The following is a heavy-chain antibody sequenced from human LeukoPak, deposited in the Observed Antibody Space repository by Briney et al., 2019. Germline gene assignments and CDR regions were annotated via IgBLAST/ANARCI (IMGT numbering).Heavy chain of an antibody. J-gene: IGHJ4*02. CDR3: ARVRGIAAAGTPSDY. V-gene: IGHV1-18*01. D-gene: IGHD6-13*01. CDR2: ISAYNGNT. Sequence: GASVEVSCKASGYTFTSYGISWVRQAPGQGLEWMGWISAYNGNTNYAQKLQGRVTMTTDTSTSTAYMELRSLRSDDTAVCYCARVRGIAAAGTPSDYWGQGTLVTVSS. CDR1: GYTFTSYG.